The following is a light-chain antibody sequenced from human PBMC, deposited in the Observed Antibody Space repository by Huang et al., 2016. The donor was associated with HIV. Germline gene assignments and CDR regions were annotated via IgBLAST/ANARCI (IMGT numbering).Light chain of an antibody. CDR3: QQYNNWPPT. Sequence: EIVMTQSPATLSVSPGERATLSCRASQSVSSNLAWYQQKAGQAPRLLIYGASTRATGIPASFSGSGSGTEFTLTISSLQSEDFAVYFCQQYNNWPPTFGRGTRLEI. J-gene: IGKJ5*01. CDR1: QSVSSN. CDR2: GAS. V-gene: IGKV3-15*01.